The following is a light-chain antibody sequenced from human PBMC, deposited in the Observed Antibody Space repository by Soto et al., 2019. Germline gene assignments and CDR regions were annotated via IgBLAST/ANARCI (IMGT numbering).Light chain of an antibody. Sequence: DIQMTQSPSSLSASLGDTVTISCRASQNIENYLHWYQQKAGKAPEVLLHVASVLKDGVSSRFSGSGYGTDFTLTITNLQPEDFAMYYCQQSFSSPPITFGQGTRLDIK. CDR3: QQSFSSPPIT. CDR1: QNIENY. J-gene: IGKJ5*01. V-gene: IGKV1-39*01. CDR2: VAS.